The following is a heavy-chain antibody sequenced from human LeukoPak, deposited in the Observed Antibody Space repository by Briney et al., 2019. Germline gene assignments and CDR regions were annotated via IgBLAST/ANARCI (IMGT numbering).Heavy chain of an antibody. CDR1: GASISNSAYY. J-gene: IGHJ5*02. CDR2: VHYSGST. CDR3: ARLFFVIDT. V-gene: IGHV4-39*01. Sequence: SETLSLSCTVSGASISNSAYYWLWIRQPPGEGLECIGTVHYSGSTFYNRSLKSRVNISVDTSKNQFSLQLSSVTAADTAVYYCARLFFVIDTWGQGTLVTVSS. D-gene: IGHD3-3*01.